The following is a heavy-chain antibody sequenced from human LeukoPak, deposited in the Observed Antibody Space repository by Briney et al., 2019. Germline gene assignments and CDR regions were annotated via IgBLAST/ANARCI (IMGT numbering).Heavy chain of an antibody. V-gene: IGHV4-59*01. Sequence: PSETLSLTCTVSGGSISYYYWSWIRQPPGKGLEWIGYIYYSGSTNYNPSLKSRVTISVDTSKNQFSLKLSSVTAADTAVYYCTRESGDGDYFDYWGQGTLVTVSS. CDR2: IYYSGST. J-gene: IGHJ4*02. CDR1: GGSISYYY. D-gene: IGHD4-17*01. CDR3: TRESGDGDYFDY.